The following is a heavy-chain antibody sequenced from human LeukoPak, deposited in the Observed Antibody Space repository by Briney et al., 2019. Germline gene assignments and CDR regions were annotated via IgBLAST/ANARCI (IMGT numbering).Heavy chain of an antibody. CDR3: ARAYCRNTNCCYPS. CDR1: GFTFSSYW. D-gene: IGHD2-2*01. J-gene: IGHJ5*02. V-gene: IGHV3-7*01. Sequence: GGSLRLSCAASGFTFSSYWMTWVRQAPGKGLEWVANIKQDGSEKYYVDSVRGRFTISRDNTQNSLSLQMNILRPQDTAVYYCARAYCRNTNCCYPSWGQGPLVTVSS. CDR2: IKQDGSEK.